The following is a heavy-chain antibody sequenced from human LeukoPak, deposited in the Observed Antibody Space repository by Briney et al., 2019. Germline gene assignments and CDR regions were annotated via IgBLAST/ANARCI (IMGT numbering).Heavy chain of an antibody. J-gene: IGHJ4*02. V-gene: IGHV4-38-2*02. CDR3: PTQLSSYTYYDFWSGYFPYYFDY. Sequence: ETLSLTCTVSGYSISSGYYWGWIRQPPGKGLEWIGSIYHSGSTYYNPSLKSRVTILVGTSKNQFSLKLSSVTAADTAVYYCPTQLSSYTYYDFWSGYFPYYFDYWGQGTLVTVSS. CDR2: IYHSGST. CDR1: GYSISSGYY. D-gene: IGHD3-3*01.